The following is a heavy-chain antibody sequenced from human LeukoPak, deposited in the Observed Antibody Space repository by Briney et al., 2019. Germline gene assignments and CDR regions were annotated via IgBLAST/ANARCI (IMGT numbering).Heavy chain of an antibody. D-gene: IGHD6-6*01. V-gene: IGHV1-2*02. CDR3: ARRGRDGYSSSSDWFDP. CDR1: GYTFTGYY. J-gene: IGHJ5*02. CDR2: INPNSGGT. Sequence: ASVKVSCKASGYTFTGYYMHWVRQAPGQGLEWMGWINPNSGGTNYAQKFQGRVTMTRDTSISTAYMELSRLRSDDTAVDYCARRGRDGYSSSSDWFDPWGQGTLVTVSS.